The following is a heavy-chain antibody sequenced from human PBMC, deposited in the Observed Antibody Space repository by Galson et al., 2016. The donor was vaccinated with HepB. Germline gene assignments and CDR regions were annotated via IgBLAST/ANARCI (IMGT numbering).Heavy chain of an antibody. V-gene: IGHV1-18*01. CDR2: ISPYDNAT. CDR3: ARGGGANALDY. Sequence: SVKVSCKASGYTFDTSGITWVRQAPGQGLEWMGWISPYDNATKSAEKLQGRLPFITDTSTSTAYMDLRSLRSDDTALYFCARGGGANALDYWGQGTRVIVSS. D-gene: IGHD1-26*01. J-gene: IGHJ4*02. CDR1: GYTFDTSG.